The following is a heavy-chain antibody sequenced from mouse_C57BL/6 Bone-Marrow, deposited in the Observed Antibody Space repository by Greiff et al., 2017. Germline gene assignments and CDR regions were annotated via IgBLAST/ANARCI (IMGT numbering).Heavy chain of an antibody. V-gene: IGHV1-81*01. CDR2: IYPRSGNT. D-gene: IGHD1-1*01. CDR1: GYTFTSYG. CDR3: ARQRLRKRGYAMYY. Sequence: QVQLQQSGAELARPGASVKLSCKASGYTFTSYGISWVKQRTGQGLEWIGEIYPRSGNTYYNEKFKGKATLTADKSSSTAYMELRSLTSEDSAVYFWARQRLRKRGYAMYYWGQGTSVTVSS. J-gene: IGHJ4*01.